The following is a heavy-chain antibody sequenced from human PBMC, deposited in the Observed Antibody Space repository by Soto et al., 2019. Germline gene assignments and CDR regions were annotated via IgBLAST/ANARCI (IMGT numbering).Heavy chain of an antibody. Sequence: QVQLVQSGAEVKKPGASVKVSCKASGYTFTSYDINWVRQATGQGLEWMGWMNPNSGNTGYAQKFQDRVTMTRNTAMLTAYMELSRLRSEDTAVYYCARERSAGTGWFAPWGQGTLVTVSS. CDR2: MNPNSGNT. D-gene: IGHD6-13*01. CDR1: GYTFTSYD. J-gene: IGHJ5*02. CDR3: ARERSAGTGWFAP. V-gene: IGHV1-8*01.